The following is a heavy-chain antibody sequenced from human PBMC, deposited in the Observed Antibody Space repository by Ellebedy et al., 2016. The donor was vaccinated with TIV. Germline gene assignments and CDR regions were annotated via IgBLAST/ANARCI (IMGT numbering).Heavy chain of an antibody. J-gene: IGHJ1*01. D-gene: IGHD5-12*01. V-gene: IGHV3-7*03. CDR3: ASGYDYVGYFQH. CDR1: GFTFSSYW. CDR2: IKQGGSEK. Sequence: GESLKISCVASGFTFSSYWMSWVRQAPGKGLEWVANIKQGGSEKYYVDSVKGRFTISRDNAKNSLYLQMNSLRAEDTAVYYCASGYDYVGYFQHWGQGTLVTVSS.